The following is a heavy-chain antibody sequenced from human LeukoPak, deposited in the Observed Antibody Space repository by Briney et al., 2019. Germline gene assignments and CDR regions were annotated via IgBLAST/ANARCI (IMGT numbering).Heavy chain of an antibody. D-gene: IGHD2-15*01. V-gene: IGHV3-23*01. CDR3: ATTLGYCSGDSCYSGVIDY. J-gene: IGHJ4*02. CDR1: GFTFSSYG. CDR2: ISGSGGST. Sequence: PGGSLRLSCAASGFTFSSYGMSWVRQAPGKGLEWVSAISGSGGSTYYADSMKGRFTISRDNSKNTLYLQMNSLRAEDTAVYYCATTLGYCSGDSCYSGVIDYWGQGTLVTVSS.